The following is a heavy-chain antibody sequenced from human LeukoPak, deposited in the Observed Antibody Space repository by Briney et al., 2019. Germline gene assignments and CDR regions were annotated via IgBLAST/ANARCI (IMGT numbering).Heavy chain of an antibody. J-gene: IGHJ5*02. CDR1: GDSISGYY. Sequence: SETLSLTCTVSGDSISGYYWSWIRQPPGKGLEWIAFIHSSGTTNYSPSLKSRVSISVDTSNNQFSLNVNSVTTADTAVYYCARGGASSEWFDPWGQGTLVTVSS. D-gene: IGHD6-25*01. CDR3: ARGGASSEWFDP. CDR2: IHSSGTT. V-gene: IGHV4-59*01.